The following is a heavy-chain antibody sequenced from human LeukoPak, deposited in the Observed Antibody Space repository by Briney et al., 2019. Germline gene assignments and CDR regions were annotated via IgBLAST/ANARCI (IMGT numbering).Heavy chain of an antibody. Sequence: SETLSLTCAVSGYSISSSNYWAWIRQPPGKGLEWIGHIYYSGGIYYNPSLKSRVTMSVDTSKNQFSLKLSSVTAADTAVYYCARDRGYCSGGSCLSFDYWGQGTLVTVSS. CDR2: IYYSGGI. D-gene: IGHD2-15*01. CDR1: GYSISSSNY. CDR3: ARDRGYCSGGSCLSFDY. J-gene: IGHJ4*02. V-gene: IGHV4-28*03.